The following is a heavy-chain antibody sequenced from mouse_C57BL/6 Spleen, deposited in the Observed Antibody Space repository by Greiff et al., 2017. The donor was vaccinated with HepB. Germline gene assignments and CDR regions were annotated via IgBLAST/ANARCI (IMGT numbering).Heavy chain of an antibody. V-gene: IGHV1-26*01. J-gene: IGHJ4*01. CDR3: ARGDYYGSSPSMDY. CDR1: GYTFTDYY. D-gene: IGHD1-1*01. Sequence: VQLKQSGPELVKPGASVKISCKASGYTFTDYYMNWVKQSHGKSLEWIGDINPNNGGTSYNQKFKGKATLTVDKSSSTAYMELRSLTSEDSAVYYCARGDYYGSSPSMDYWGQGTSVTVSS. CDR2: INPNNGGT.